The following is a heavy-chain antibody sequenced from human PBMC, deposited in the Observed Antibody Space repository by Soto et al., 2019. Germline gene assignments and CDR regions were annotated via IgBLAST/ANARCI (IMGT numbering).Heavy chain of an antibody. CDR2: IYYSGST. V-gene: IGHV4-59*08. Sequence: SETLSLTCTIYGGSISSYYWSWIRQPPGKGLEWIGYIYYSGSTNYNPSLKSRVTISVDTSKNQFSLKLSSVTAADTAVYYCASSYGSGSYYNPDYYYYYYMDVWGKGTTVTVSS. CDR3: ASSYGSGSYYNPDYYYYYYMDV. CDR1: GGSISSYY. D-gene: IGHD3-10*01. J-gene: IGHJ6*03.